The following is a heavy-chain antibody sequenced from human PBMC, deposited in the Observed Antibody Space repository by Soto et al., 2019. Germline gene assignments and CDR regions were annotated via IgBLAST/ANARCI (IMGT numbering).Heavy chain of an antibody. V-gene: IGHV4-34*01. CDR1: GGSFSGYY. J-gene: IGHJ5*02. D-gene: IGHD2-15*01. CDR3: ARMIVVVVANNSGKNWFDP. CDR2: INHSGST. Sequence: SETLSLTCAVYGGSFSGYYWSWIRQPPGKGLEWIGEINHSGSTNYNPSLKSRVTISVDTSKNQFSLKLSSVTAADTAVYYCARMIVVVVANNSGKNWFDPWGQGTLVTVSS.